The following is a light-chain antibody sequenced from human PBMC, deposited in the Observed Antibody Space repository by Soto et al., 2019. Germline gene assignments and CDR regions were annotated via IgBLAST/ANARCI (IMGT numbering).Light chain of an antibody. CDR3: QQYEELPLT. CDR1: QSVVND. J-gene: IGKJ4*01. Sequence: DVQLTQSPSTLSASVGYRVAISCQASQSVVNDLNWFQQRPGKAPQLLISDASHLEPGVPSRFSGQRSGTDFTLIISSLQPEDFATYYCQQYEELPLTFGGGTRVEV. V-gene: IGKV1-33*01. CDR2: DAS.